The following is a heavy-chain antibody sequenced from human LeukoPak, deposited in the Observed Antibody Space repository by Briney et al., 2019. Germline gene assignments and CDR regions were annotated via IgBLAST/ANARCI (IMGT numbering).Heavy chain of an antibody. CDR1: GFTFSSYS. CDR3: AREVPVVVPAAPDY. J-gene: IGHJ4*02. CDR2: ISSSSSYI. V-gene: IGHV3-21*01. D-gene: IGHD2-2*01. Sequence: GGSLRLSCAASGFTFSSYSMNWVRQALGKGLEWVSSISSSSSYIYYADSVKGRFTISRDNAKNSLYLQMNSLRAEDTAVYYCAREVPVVVPAAPDYWGQGTLVTVSS.